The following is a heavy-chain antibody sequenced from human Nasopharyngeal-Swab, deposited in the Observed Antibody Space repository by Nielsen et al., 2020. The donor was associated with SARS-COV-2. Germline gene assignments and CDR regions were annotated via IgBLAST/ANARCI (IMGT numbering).Heavy chain of an antibody. CDR3: ASGNYDILTGYYEEPYYFDY. Sequence: SVKVSCKASGGTFSSYAISWVRQAPGQGLEWMGGIIPIFGTANYAQKFQGRVTITADESTSTAYMELSSLRSEDTAVYHCASGNYDILTGYYEEPYYFDYWGQGTLVTVSS. CDR2: IIPIFGTA. J-gene: IGHJ4*02. D-gene: IGHD3-9*01. CDR1: GGTFSSYA. V-gene: IGHV1-69*13.